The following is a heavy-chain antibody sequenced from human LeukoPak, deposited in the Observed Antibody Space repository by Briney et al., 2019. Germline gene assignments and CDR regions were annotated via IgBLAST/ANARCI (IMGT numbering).Heavy chain of an antibody. J-gene: IGHJ4*02. D-gene: IGHD3-9*01. CDR1: GGSFSSGSYY. CDR2: IFYIGST. V-gene: IGHV4-61*01. Sequence: SETLSLTCTVSGGSFSSGSYYWSWIRQPPGKGREWIGYIFYIGSTNYNASLKSRVTISVDTSKNQFSLQLRSVPAADTAVYYCARVSDILTGYPFDYWGQGTLVTVSS. CDR3: ARVSDILTGYPFDY.